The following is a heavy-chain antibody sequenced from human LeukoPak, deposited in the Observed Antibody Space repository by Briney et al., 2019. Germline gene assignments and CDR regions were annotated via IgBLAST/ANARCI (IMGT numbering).Heavy chain of an antibody. CDR3: ARDPTTVARVDYYGMDV. D-gene: IGHD4-11*01. CDR1: GFTFSSYE. J-gene: IGHJ6*02. Sequence: PGGSLRLSCAASGFTFSSYEMNWVRQAPGKGLEWVSYISSSGSTIYYADSVKGRFTISRDNAKNSLYLQMNSLRAEDTAVYYCARDPTTVARVDYYGMDVWGQGTTVTVSS. CDR2: ISSSGSTI. V-gene: IGHV3-48*03.